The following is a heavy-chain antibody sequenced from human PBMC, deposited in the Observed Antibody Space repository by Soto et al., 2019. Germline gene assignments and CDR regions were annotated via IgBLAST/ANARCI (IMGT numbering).Heavy chain of an antibody. CDR1: GGSFSGYY. V-gene: IGHV4-34*01. J-gene: IGHJ4*02. D-gene: IGHD6-19*01. CDR2: INHSGST. CDR3: ARGISSGWYAY. Sequence: QVQLQQWGAGLLKPSETLSLTCAVYGGSFSGYYWSWIRQPPGKGLEWIGEINHSGSTNYNPSLKSRVTISVDTSKNQFSLKLGSVTAADTAVYYCARGISSGWYAYWGQGTLVTVSS.